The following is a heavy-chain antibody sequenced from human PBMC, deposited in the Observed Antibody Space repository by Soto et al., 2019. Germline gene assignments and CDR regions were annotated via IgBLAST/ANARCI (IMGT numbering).Heavy chain of an antibody. CDR3: AIMDSSSLFDY. CDR2: ISSNGNTI. CDR1: GFTFSDYY. J-gene: IGHJ4*02. V-gene: IGHV3-11*01. D-gene: IGHD6-6*01. Sequence: QVQLVESGGGLVKPGGSLRLSCAASGFTFSDYYMSWIRQAPGKGLEWVSYISSNGNTIYYADSVKGRFTISMDNAKNSLYLQMNSLRAEDTAVYYCAIMDSSSLFDYWGQGTLVTVSS.